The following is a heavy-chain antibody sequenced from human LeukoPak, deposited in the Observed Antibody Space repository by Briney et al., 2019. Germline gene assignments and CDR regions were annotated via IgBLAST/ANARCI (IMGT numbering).Heavy chain of an antibody. D-gene: IGHD2-15*01. Sequence: SGGSLRLSCAASGFTFDDYAMTWVRQAPGKGLEWVSYISWNGGSTSYADSVKGRFTISRDNADKSLYLQMNSLRAEDPALYYCARKFGDSCFNWGQGTLVTVSS. CDR1: GFTFDDYA. CDR2: ISWNGGST. V-gene: IGHV3-20*04. CDR3: ARKFGDSCFN. J-gene: IGHJ4*02.